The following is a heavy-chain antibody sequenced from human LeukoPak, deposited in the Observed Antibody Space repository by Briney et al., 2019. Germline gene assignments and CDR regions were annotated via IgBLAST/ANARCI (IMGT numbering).Heavy chain of an antibody. CDR3: ARRLNNGDYGSDC. V-gene: IGHV3-21*01. Sequence: GGSLRLSCVASGFTFSTYSMNWVRQAPGKGLEGVSTISGSSRYIYFADSVRGGVTISRDNAKNSLYLQMSNLRAEDTAVYYCARRLNNGDYGSDCWGQGTLVTVSS. CDR1: GFTFSTYS. D-gene: IGHD4-17*01. J-gene: IGHJ4*02. CDR2: ISGSSRYI.